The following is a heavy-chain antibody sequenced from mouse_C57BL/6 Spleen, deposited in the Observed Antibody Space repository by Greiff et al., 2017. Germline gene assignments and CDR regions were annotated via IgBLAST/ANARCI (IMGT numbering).Heavy chain of an antibody. CDR3: ARDYGSSHGFAY. Sequence: VQLQQPGAELVKPGASVKLSCKASGYTFTSYWMQWVKQRPGQGLEWIGEIDPSDSYTNYNQKFKGKATLTVDTSSSTAYMQLSSLTSEDSAVYYCARDYGSSHGFAYWGQGTLVTVSA. J-gene: IGHJ3*01. CDR2: IDPSDSYT. CDR1: GYTFTSYW. D-gene: IGHD1-1*01. V-gene: IGHV1-50*01.